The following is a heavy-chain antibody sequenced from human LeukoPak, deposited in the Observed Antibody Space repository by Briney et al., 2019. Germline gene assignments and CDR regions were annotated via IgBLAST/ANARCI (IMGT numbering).Heavy chain of an antibody. V-gene: IGHV4-34*01. CDR1: GGSFSGYY. D-gene: IGHD3-9*01. Sequence: KPSETLSLSCAVYGGSFSGYYWSWIRQPPGKGLEWIGEINHSGSTNYNPSLKSRVTISVATSKNQFSLKLSSVTAADTAVYYCARGRFQLRYFDWLLPFVYWGQGTMVTVSS. J-gene: IGHJ4*02. CDR2: INHSGST. CDR3: ARGRFQLRYFDWLLPFVY.